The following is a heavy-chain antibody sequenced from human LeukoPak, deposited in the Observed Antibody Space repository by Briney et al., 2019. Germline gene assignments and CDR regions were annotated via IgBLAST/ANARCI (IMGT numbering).Heavy chain of an antibody. V-gene: IGHV3-15*01. J-gene: IGHJ4*02. CDR1: GFIFNNAW. CDR2: IKSKTSGGTT. Sequence: PGGSLRLSCAGSGFIFNNAWMSWVRQAPGMGLEWVGRIKSKTSGGTTDYAAPVESRFTISRDDSKNTLFLQMNSLKTEDTAFYYCTTYMAARPDNFGFWGQGTLVTVSS. D-gene: IGHD6-6*01. CDR3: TTYMAARPDNFGF.